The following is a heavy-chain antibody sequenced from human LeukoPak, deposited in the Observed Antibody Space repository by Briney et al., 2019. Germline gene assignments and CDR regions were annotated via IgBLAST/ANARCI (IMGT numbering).Heavy chain of an antibody. J-gene: IGHJ4*02. V-gene: IGHV1-24*01. CDR3: ARARLVGITMVRGVKNYYFDY. CDR2: FDPEDGET. CDR1: GYTLTELS. Sequence: ASVKVSCKVSGYTLTELSMHWVRQAPGKGLEWMGGFDPEDGETIYAQKFQGRVTMTEDTSTDTAYMELSSLRSEDTAVYYCARARLVGITMVRGVKNYYFDYWGQGTLVTVSS. D-gene: IGHD3-10*01.